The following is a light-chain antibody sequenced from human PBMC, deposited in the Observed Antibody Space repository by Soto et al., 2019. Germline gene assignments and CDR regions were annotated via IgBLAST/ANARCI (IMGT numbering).Light chain of an antibody. CDR2: EVA. J-gene: IGLJ3*02. V-gene: IGLV2-8*01. CDR1: SSDIGATTY. CDR3: SSYAGSNKYVL. Sequence: QSVLTQPPSASGSPGQSVTISCSGTSSDIGATTYVSWYQHHPGKAPKLMIYEVARRPSGVPYRFSGSKSGNSASLTVSGLQPEDDAHYYCSSYAGSNKYVLFGGGTKLTV.